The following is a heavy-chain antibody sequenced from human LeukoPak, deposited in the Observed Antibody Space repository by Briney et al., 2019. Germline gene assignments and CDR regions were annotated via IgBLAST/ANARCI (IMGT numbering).Heavy chain of an antibody. CDR1: GFTFSSYS. CDR3: ARGMRYSSSWYTVDY. V-gene: IGHV3-21*01. CDR2: ISSSSSYI. J-gene: IGHJ4*02. D-gene: IGHD6-13*01. Sequence: GGSLRLSCAASGFTFSSYSMNWVRQAPGKGLEWVSSISSSSSYIYYADSVKGRFTISRDNAKNSLYLQMNSLRAEDTAVYYCARGMRYSSSWYTVDYWGQGTLVTVSS.